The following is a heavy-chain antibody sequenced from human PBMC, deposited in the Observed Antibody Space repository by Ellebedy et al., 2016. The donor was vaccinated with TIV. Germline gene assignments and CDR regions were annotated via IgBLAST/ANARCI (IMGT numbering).Heavy chain of an antibody. Sequence: PGGSLRLSCVVSGFTFRNYWMHWVRQAPGKGLVWVSRINTDGSNTNYADFVKGRFTLSRDNAKNSLYLHMSGLRVEDTAVYYCASDYGGPDHWGQGTLVTVSS. CDR1: GFTFRNYW. CDR2: INTDGSNT. J-gene: IGHJ5*02. D-gene: IGHD4-23*01. CDR3: ASDYGGPDH. V-gene: IGHV3-74*01.